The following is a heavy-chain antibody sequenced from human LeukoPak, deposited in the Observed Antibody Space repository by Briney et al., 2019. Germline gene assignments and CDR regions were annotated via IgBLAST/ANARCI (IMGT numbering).Heavy chain of an antibody. Sequence: PSQTLSLTCTVSGASSSSGTYYWSWIRQPAGKGLEWIGRIYTSGNTNYNPSLNSRVTLSVDTSKNQFSLKLSSVTAADTAVYYCARWDGYNWHWGQGTLVTVSS. V-gene: IGHV4-61*02. D-gene: IGHD5-24*01. J-gene: IGHJ4*02. CDR3: ARWDGYNWH. CDR2: IYTSGNT. CDR1: GASSSSGTYY.